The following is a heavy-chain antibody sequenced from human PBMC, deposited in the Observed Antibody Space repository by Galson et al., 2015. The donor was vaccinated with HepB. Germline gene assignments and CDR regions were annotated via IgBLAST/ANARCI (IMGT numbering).Heavy chain of an antibody. D-gene: IGHD6-19*01. V-gene: IGHV3-30*02. CDR3: AKDFSSGWYQGDAFDI. CDR1: GFTFSGYG. CDR2: IRYDGSNK. Sequence: SLRLSCAASGFTFSGYGMHWVRQAPGKGLEWVAFIRYDGSNKYYADSVKGRFTISRDNSKNTLYLQMNSLRAEDTAVYYCAKDFSSGWYQGDAFDIWGQGTMVTVSS. J-gene: IGHJ3*02.